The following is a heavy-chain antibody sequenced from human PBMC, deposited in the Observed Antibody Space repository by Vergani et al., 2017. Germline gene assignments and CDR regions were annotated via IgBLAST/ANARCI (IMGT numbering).Heavy chain of an antibody. CDR3: ARASVVAATYYFDY. V-gene: IGHV3-23*01. CDR2: IKNDGGKS. J-gene: IGHJ4*02. Sequence: DVQLLQSGGDLVQPGGSLKLSCVASGFTFSTHAMSWVRQTPGKGLEWVSTIKNDGGKSHYADFVKGRFAISRDNSKNTLYLQMNSLRAEDTAVYYCARASVVAATYYFDYWGQGTLVTVSS. D-gene: IGHD2-15*01. CDR1: GFTFSTHA.